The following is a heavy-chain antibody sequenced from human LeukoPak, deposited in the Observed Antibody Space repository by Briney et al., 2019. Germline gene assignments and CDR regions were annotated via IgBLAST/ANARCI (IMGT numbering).Heavy chain of an antibody. CDR3: ARLAAYAFDI. Sequence: GGSLRLSCAASGFTFSNYGMSWVRQAPGKGLQWVSVISGSGTNTYYADSVKGRFTISRDNSKNTLYLQMNSLRAEDTAVYYCARLAAYAFDIWGQGTMVTVSS. CDR2: ISGSGTNT. V-gene: IGHV3-23*01. D-gene: IGHD6-13*01. CDR1: GFTFSNYG. J-gene: IGHJ3*02.